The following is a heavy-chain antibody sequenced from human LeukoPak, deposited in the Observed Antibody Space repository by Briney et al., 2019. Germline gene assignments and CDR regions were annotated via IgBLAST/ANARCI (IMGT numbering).Heavy chain of an antibody. CDR3: ARDRGYSYGYYYYYYMDV. Sequence: SETLSLTCAVYGGSFSGYYRSWIRQPPGKGLEWIGEINHSGSTNYNPSLKSRVTISVDTSKNQFSLKLSSVTAADTAVYYCARDRGYSYGYYYYYYMDVWGKGTTDTVSS. CDR1: GGSFSGYY. V-gene: IGHV4-34*01. J-gene: IGHJ6*03. CDR2: INHSGST. D-gene: IGHD5-18*01.